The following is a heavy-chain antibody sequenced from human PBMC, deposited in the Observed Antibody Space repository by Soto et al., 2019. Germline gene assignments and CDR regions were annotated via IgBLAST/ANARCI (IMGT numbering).Heavy chain of an antibody. V-gene: IGHV5-51*01. J-gene: IGHJ3*02. Sequence: GESLKISCKGSGYSFTSYWIGWVRQMPGKGLEWMGIIYPGDSDTRYSPSFQGQVTISADKSISAAYLQWSSLKASDTAMYYCARRAGPPDYYDSSGSNDAFDIRGQGTMVTVSS. CDR1: GYSFTSYW. CDR3: ARRAGPPDYYDSSGSNDAFDI. CDR2: IYPGDSDT. D-gene: IGHD3-22*01.